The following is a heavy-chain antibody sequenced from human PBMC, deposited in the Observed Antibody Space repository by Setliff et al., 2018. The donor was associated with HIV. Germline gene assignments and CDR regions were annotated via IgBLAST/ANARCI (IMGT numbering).Heavy chain of an antibody. V-gene: IGHV3-21*01. Sequence: GGSLRLSCSGSGFSFSSFSLHWVRQAPGKGLEWISSINSGSNYIYYTDSVKGRFTISRDNAKNTLYLQMNSLRAEDTAVYYCASSGSYGYWGQGTLVTVSS. J-gene: IGHJ4*02. CDR1: GFSFSSFS. D-gene: IGHD1-26*01. CDR2: INSGSNYI. CDR3: ASSGSYGY.